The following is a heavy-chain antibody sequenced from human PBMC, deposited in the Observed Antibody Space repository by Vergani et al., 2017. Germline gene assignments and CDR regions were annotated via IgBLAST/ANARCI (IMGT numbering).Heavy chain of an antibody. CDR3: AKEGGGYCSGGTCYPEY. CDR2: IRSDESRR. D-gene: IGHD2-15*01. J-gene: IGHJ4*02. V-gene: IGHV3-30*02. Sequence: QVQLVESGGGVVQPGGSLRLSCAASGFTFNSYGMHWVRQAPGKGLEWVASIRSDESRRYYGDSMEGPFTISRDNSKNTLDLQVKSLRPEETAVYYCAKEGGGYCSGGTCYPEYWGQGTLVIVSS. CDR1: GFTFNSYG.